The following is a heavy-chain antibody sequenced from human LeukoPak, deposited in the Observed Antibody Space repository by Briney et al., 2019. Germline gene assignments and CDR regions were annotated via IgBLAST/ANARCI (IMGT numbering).Heavy chain of an antibody. CDR2: INPSGGST. D-gene: IGHD6-19*01. V-gene: IGHV1-46*01. CDR1: GYTFTSYY. CDR3: ARDGGSGWSINYYYGMDV. Sequence: ASVKASCKASGYTFTSYYMHWVRQAPGQGLEWMGLINPSGGSTSYAQKFQGRVTMTRDTSTSTAYMELRSLRSDDTAVYYCARDGGSGWSINYYYGMDVWGQGTTVTVSS. J-gene: IGHJ6*02.